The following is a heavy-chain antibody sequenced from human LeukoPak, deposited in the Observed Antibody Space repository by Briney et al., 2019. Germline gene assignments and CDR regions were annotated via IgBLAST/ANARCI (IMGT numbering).Heavy chain of an antibody. V-gene: IGHV5-51*01. CDR1: GYRFTSFW. CDR2: IYPGDSDT. D-gene: IGHD3-16*01. Sequence: GESLKISCKGSGYRFTSFWIGWVRQMPGKGLECMGIIYPGDSDTRYSPSFQGQVTISADKSITTAYLQWDSLKAPDTAMYYCARHPWGIKVADYWGQGTLVTVSS. J-gene: IGHJ4*02. CDR3: ARHPWGIKVADY.